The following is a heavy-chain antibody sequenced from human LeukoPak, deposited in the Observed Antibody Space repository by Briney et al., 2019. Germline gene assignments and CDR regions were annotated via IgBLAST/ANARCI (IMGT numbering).Heavy chain of an antibody. CDR2: IYPGDSDT. J-gene: IGHJ3*02. CDR1: GYSFTGYW. V-gene: IGHV5-51*01. Sequence: GESLKISCKGSGYSFTGYWIGWVRQMPGKGLEWMGIIYPGDSDTRYSPSFQGQVTISADKSISTAYLQWSSLKASDTAMYYCARHDRSSSGYTKYYREDAFDIWGQGTMVTVSS. CDR3: ARHDRSSSGYTKYYREDAFDI. D-gene: IGHD3-22*01.